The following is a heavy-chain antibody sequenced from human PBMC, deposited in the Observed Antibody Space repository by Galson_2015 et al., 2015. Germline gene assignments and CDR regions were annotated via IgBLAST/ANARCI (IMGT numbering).Heavy chain of an antibody. CDR2: ISNGGSTI. Sequence: SLRLSCAASGFTFRDYRMIWVRQAPGNGLEWISYISNGGSTIYYADSVKGRFTISRDNAKNSLYLQMNSLRDEDTAVYYCARDGPGVLRFLDVWGKGTTVTVSS. V-gene: IGHV3-48*02. J-gene: IGHJ6*04. CDR1: GFTFRDYR. CDR3: ARDGPGVLRFLDV. D-gene: IGHD3-3*01.